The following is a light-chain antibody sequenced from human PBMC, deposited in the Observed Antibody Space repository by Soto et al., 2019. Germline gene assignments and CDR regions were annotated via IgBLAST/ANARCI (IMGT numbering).Light chain of an antibody. CDR3: CSFARSSTSYV. V-gene: IGLV2-23*01. J-gene: IGLJ1*01. CDR2: EGT. CDR1: SSDVGSSNL. Sequence: QSALTQPASVSGSPGQSITISCTGTSSDVGSSNLVSWYQQHPGKAPKLIIYEGTRRPSGVSGRFSGSMSGNTAYLTISGLQAEDEADYYCCSFARSSTSYVFGTGTKVTVL.